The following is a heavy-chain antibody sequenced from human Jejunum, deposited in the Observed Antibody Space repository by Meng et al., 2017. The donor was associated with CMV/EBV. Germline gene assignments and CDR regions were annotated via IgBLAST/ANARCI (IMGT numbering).Heavy chain of an antibody. J-gene: IGHJ4*02. Sequence: AWIRQPPGKALEWLALIYWNDDKRYISSLKSRLTVTKDTSKNQVVLTMTNMDPVDTATYYCAHNSHHPWGTYRDYYFDYWGQGTLVTVSS. D-gene: IGHD3-16*02. CDR3: AHNSHHPWGTYRDYYFDY. CDR2: IYWNDDK. V-gene: IGHV2-5*01.